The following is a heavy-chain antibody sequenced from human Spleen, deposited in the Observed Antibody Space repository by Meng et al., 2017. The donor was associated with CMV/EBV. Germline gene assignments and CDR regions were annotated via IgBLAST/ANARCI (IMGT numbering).Heavy chain of an antibody. D-gene: IGHD6-13*01. J-gene: IGHJ1*01. CDR2: ISSSGSTI. Sequence: GESLKISCAASGFTVSRECMSWVRQAPGKGLEWVSYISSSGSTIYYADSVKGRFTISRDNAKNSLYLQVNSLRAEDTAVYYCARDARGLAATGGGHWGQGTLVTVSS. V-gene: IGHV3-48*04. CDR1: GFTVSREC. CDR3: ARDARGLAATGGGH.